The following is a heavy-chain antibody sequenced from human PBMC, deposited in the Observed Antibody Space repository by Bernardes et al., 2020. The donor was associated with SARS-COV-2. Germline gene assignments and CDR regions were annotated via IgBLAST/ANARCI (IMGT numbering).Heavy chain of an antibody. J-gene: IGHJ6*02. CDR3: ARTVWYSSSWYYYYYGMDV. CDR2: IFSNDEK. V-gene: IGHV2-26*01. D-gene: IGHD6-13*01. Sequence: SGATLVKPTETLTLTCTVSGFSLSNARMGVSWIRQPPGKALEWLAHIFSNDEKSYSTSLKSRLTISKDTSKSQVVLTMTNMDPVDTATYYCARTVWYSSSWYYYYYGMDVWGQGTTVTGSS. CDR1: GFSLSNARMG.